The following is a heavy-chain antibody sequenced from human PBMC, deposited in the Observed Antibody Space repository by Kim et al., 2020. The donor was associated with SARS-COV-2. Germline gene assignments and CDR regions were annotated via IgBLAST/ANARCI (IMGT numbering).Heavy chain of an antibody. J-gene: IGHJ4*02. D-gene: IGHD5-12*01. V-gene: IGHV5-51*01. CDR3: ARPRREMATIDY. Sequence: RYRPSVQGQVTISADKSMSTAYLQRSSLKASDTAMYYCARPRREMATIDYWGQGTLVTVSS.